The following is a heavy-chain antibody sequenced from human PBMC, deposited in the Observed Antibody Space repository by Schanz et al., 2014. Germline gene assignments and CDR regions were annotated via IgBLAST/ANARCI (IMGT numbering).Heavy chain of an antibody. J-gene: IGHJ4*02. Sequence: QVQLVQSGAEVKKPGASVKVSCKASGYTFTSYGISWVRQAPGQGLEWMGWISAYNGNTKYPQKLQGRVTMTTDTSTSTAYKELRSVRSDDTAVYYSARDAADFYDILTEEDYWGQGTLVTVSS. CDR3: ARDAADFYDILTEEDY. V-gene: IGHV1-18*01. CDR2: ISAYNGNT. D-gene: IGHD3-9*01. CDR1: GYTFTSYG.